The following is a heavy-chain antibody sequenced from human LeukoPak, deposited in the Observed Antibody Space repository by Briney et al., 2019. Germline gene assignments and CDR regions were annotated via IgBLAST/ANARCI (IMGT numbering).Heavy chain of an antibody. V-gene: IGHV4-61*01. D-gene: IGHD6-13*01. CDR3: ARDAGWGAAGSYDAFDI. Sequence: SETLSLTCTVSGGSISSSSYYWSWIRQPPGKGLEWIGYIYYSGSTNYNPSLKSRVTISVDTSKNQFSLKLSSVTAADTAVYYCARDAGWGAAGSYDAFDIWGQGTMVTVSS. CDR2: IYYSGST. J-gene: IGHJ3*02. CDR1: GGSISSSSYY.